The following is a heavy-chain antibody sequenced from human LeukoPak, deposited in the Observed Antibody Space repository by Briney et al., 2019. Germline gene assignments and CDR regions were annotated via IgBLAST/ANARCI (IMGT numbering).Heavy chain of an antibody. CDR2: IYYTGST. Sequence: SETLSLTCTVSGGSISGYHWNWIRQPPGKGLEWIGYIYYTGSTNYNPSLKSRVTISVDTSKNQFSLKLSSVTATDTAVYYCARGGYASGWYLDYWGQGTLVTVSS. V-gene: IGHV4-59*01. CDR3: ARGGYASGWYLDY. CDR1: GGSISGYH. D-gene: IGHD6-19*01. J-gene: IGHJ4*02.